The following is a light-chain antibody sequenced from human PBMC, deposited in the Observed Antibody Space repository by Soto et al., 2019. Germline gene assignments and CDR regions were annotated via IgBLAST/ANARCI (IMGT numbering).Light chain of an antibody. CDR1: QSISSW. Sequence: DIEMTQSPATLSASLGDRVTITCRASQSISSWLAWYQQKPGKAPKLLIYDASSLESGVPSRFRGSGSGTDFTLTISSLQAEDFETYYCQQTRSYPSTFGGGTKVDIK. CDR2: DAS. J-gene: IGKJ4*01. CDR3: QQTRSYPST. V-gene: IGKV1-5*01.